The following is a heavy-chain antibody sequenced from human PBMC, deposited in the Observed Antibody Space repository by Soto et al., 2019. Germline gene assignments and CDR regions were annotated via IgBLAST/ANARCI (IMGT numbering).Heavy chain of an antibody. J-gene: IGHJ2*01. CDR3: ARDLHSRYFDL. V-gene: IGHV3-33*01. CDR1: GITFSNYG. Sequence: QVQLVESGGGVVQPGRSLRLSCAASGITFSNYGMHWVRQAPGKGLEWLAVIWYDGSNKYYADSLKGRFTISRDNSKNTLYLQMDSLGAEDTAVYYCARDLHSRYFDLWGRGTLVTVSS. CDR2: IWYDGSNK.